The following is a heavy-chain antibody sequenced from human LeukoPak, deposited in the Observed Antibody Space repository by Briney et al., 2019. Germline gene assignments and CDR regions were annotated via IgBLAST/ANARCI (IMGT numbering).Heavy chain of an antibody. J-gene: IGHJ4*02. CDR1: GSTFTNYW. CDR3: ARHYFDY. Sequence: GGSLRLSCAASGSTFTNYWMSWVRQAPGKGLEWVANIKQDGSERHYVDSVKGRFTISRDNAKNSLYLQMDSLTAEDTAIYFCARHYFDYWGQGTLVTVSS. CDR2: IKQDGSER. V-gene: IGHV3-7*01.